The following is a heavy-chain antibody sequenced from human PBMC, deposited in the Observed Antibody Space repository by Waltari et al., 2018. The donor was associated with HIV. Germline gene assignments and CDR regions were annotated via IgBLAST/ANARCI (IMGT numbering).Heavy chain of an antibody. Sequence: EAQLMESGGGLVQPGGSLRLSCAASGYSFTHYWMSWVRQTPGKGMEWVADIKDEGSEKYYMGAVKGRFTISRDNAKNSMFLQMNSLRAEDTAVYYCARIGTFPHNYAIDFWGQGTTVTVSS. CDR3: ARIGTFPHNYAIDF. CDR2: IKDEGSEK. D-gene: IGHD1-26*01. J-gene: IGHJ6*02. V-gene: IGHV3-7*01. CDR1: GYSFTHYW.